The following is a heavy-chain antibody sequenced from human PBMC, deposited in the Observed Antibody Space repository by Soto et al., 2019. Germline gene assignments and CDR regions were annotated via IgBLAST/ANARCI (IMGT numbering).Heavy chain of an antibody. CDR3: ARHRRGETQQPVFGP. Sequence: QVQLLQSGGEVKEPGASVKVSCKTSGYTFTSYAISWVRQAPGQGLEWLGWVSPYNGYTSYAQRFQSRLTMAADTSRMTAHMDLRSLTSDVTAVYYCARHRRGETQQPVFGPWGQGTLVSVSS. CDR2: VSPYNGYT. D-gene: IGHD6-6*01. J-gene: IGHJ5*02. CDR1: GYTFTSYA. V-gene: IGHV1-18*01.